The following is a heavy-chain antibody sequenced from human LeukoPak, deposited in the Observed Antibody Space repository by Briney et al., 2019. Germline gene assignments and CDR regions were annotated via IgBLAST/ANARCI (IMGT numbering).Heavy chain of an antibody. CDR3: ARDAYAVADY. Sequence: GRSLRLSCAASGFTFSSYAMHWVRQAPGKGLEWVAVISYDGSNKYYADSVKGRFTISRDNSKNTLYLQMNSLRAEDTAVYYCARDAYAVADYWGQGTLVTVSS. D-gene: IGHD4-17*01. J-gene: IGHJ4*02. CDR2: ISYDGSNK. V-gene: IGHV3-30-3*01. CDR1: GFTFSSYA.